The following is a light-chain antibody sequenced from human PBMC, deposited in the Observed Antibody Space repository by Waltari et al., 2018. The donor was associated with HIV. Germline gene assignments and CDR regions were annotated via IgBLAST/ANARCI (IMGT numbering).Light chain of an antibody. J-gene: IGLJ3*02. V-gene: IGLV1-47*01. CDR3: AAWDDILSGWV. Sequence: VLPQPPSASGTPAQRVTFPCSGSSANVGNSVSWYQQLPGTPPKLLIYRDNQRPSGGPDRFSGSRSGTSASLDVSGLRSEDEANDYCAAWDDILSGWVFGGGTKLTVL. CDR1: SANVGNS. CDR2: RDN.